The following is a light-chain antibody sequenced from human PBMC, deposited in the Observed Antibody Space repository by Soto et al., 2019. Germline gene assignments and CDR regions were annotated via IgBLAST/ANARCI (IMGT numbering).Light chain of an antibody. Sequence: QSVLTQPASVSGSPGQSITISCTGTSSDVGGYNSVSWYQQHPGKAPKLMIYDVSNRPSGVSNRFSGSKSVNTASLTISGLQAEDEADYYCSSYTSISTVVFGGGTKLTVL. V-gene: IGLV2-14*01. CDR3: SSYTSISTVV. CDR1: SSDVGGYNS. J-gene: IGLJ2*01. CDR2: DVS.